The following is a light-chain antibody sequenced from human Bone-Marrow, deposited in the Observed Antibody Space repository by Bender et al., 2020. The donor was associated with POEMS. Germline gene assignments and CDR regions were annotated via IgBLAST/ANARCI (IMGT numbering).Light chain of an antibody. J-gene: IGLJ1*01. CDR3: SSYAGSNNFV. CDR1: GSDIGGYNY. CDR2: EVS. Sequence: QSALTQPPSAPGSLGQSVTISCAGTGSDIGGYNYVSWYQQHPAKAPKLIIYEVSKRPSGVPDRFSGSKSGNTASLTVSGLQAEDEADYYCSSSYAGSNNFVFGTGTKVTVL. V-gene: IGLV2-8*01.